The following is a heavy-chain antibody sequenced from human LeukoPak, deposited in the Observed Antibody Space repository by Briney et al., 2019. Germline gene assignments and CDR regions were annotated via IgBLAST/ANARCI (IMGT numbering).Heavy chain of an antibody. D-gene: IGHD2-21*02. CDR2: IYYSGST. Sequence: SETLSLTCTVSGGSISSYYWSWIRQPPGKGLEWIGYIYYSGSTNYNPSLKSRVTISVDTSKNQFSLKLSSVTDADTAVYYCASLGGGGDFTFDPWGQGTLVTVSS. J-gene: IGHJ5*02. CDR3: ASLGGGGDFTFDP. CDR1: GGSISSYY. V-gene: IGHV4-59*01.